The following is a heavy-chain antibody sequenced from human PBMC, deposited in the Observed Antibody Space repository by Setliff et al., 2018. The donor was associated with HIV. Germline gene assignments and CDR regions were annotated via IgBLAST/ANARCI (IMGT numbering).Heavy chain of an antibody. J-gene: IGHJ1*01. CDR2: IYFRGSA. D-gene: IGHD3-16*01. Sequence: SETLSLTCTVSGGSISSKDHYWGWIWQSPGKGLEWIATIYFRGSAYYNPSLRSRVTISVDTSKNQFSLKVNSVTAADSAVYYCVRHDADGGGPFFQHWGQGTPVTVSS. CDR1: GGSISSKDHY. V-gene: IGHV4-39*01. CDR3: VRHDADGGGPFFQH.